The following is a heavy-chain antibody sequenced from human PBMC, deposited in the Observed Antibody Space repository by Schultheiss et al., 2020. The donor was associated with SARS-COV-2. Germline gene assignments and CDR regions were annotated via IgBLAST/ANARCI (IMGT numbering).Heavy chain of an antibody. CDR3: AKDGDSSGYLSSLGY. CDR2: ISYDGSTK. D-gene: IGHD3-22*01. V-gene: IGHV3-30*18. CDR1: GFTFSTYI. Sequence: GESLKISCAASGFTFSTYIMHWVRQPPGKGLEWVALISYDGSTKYYADSVKGRFTISRDNSKNTLYLQMNSLRAEDTAVYYCAKDGDSSGYLSSLGYWGQGTLVTVSS. J-gene: IGHJ4*02.